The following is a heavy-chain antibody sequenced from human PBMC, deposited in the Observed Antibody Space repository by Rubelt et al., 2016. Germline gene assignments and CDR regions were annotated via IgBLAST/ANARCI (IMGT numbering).Heavy chain of an antibody. J-gene: IGHJ4*02. CDR1: GGTFSSYA. V-gene: IGHV1-69*04. CDR2: IIPILGIA. Sequence: QVQLVQSGAEVKKPGSSVKVSCKASGGTFSSYAISWVRQAPGQGLEWMGRIIPILGIANYAQKFQGRVTITADKSTSTAYMELSSLRSEDTAAYYCARDRGGYYFDYWGQGTLVTVSS. CDR3: ARDRGGYYFDY. D-gene: IGHD2-15*01.